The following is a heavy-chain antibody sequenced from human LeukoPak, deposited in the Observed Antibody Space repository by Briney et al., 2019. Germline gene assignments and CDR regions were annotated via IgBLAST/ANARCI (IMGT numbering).Heavy chain of an antibody. V-gene: IGHV3-23*01. CDR2: ISGSGGTI. D-gene: IGHD1-26*01. CDR3: AKSRSGWSLFDV. CDR1: GFTFNTYA. Sequence: GGALRLSCAASGFTFNTYAMSWVRQAPGKGLEWVSSISGSGGTINHADSVKGRFTFSRENFKNTMFLQMYSLRAEDTAVYYCAKSRSGWSLFDVWGQGTMVTVSS. J-gene: IGHJ3*01.